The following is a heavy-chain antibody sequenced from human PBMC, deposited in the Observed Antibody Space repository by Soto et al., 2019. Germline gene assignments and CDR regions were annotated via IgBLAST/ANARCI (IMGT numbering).Heavy chain of an antibody. V-gene: IGHV3-23*01. CDR3: AKDPICSGGSCYPTVA. CDR1: GFTFSSYA. D-gene: IGHD2-15*01. Sequence: GGSLRLSCAASGFTFSSYAMSWVRQAPGKGLEWVSVISGSGGSTYYADSVKGRFTISRDNFKNTLYLQMNSLRAEDTAVYYCAKDPICSGGSCYPTVAWGQGTLVTGS. J-gene: IGHJ5*02. CDR2: ISGSGGST.